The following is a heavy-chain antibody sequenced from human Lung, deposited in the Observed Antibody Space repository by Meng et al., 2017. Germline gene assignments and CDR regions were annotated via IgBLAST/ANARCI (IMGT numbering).Heavy chain of an antibody. J-gene: IGHJ4*02. CDR3: ARGRHCSSTTCYLSDS. CDR1: GYRFTNYG. D-gene: IGHD2-2*01. Sequence: QVHLVQSGPEVRKPGASVKVSCQASGYRFTNYGINWVRQAPGKGLEWMGWTSTYNSNRNYAQSLQGRVTMTTDTSTTTAYMELRSLTFDDTAVYYCARGRHCSSTTCYLSDSWGQGTLVTVSS. CDR2: TSTYNSNR. V-gene: IGHV1-18*01.